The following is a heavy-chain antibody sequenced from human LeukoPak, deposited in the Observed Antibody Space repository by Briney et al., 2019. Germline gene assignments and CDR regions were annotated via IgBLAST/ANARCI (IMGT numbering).Heavy chain of an antibody. CDR1: GYTFTGYY. J-gene: IGHJ4*02. CDR3: ARDMWRGSYWFDY. V-gene: IGHV1-2*02. D-gene: IGHD1-26*01. CDR2: INPNSGGT. Sequence: ASVKVSCNASGYTFTGYYMHWVRQAPGQGLEWMGWINPNSGGTNYAQKFQGRVTMTRDTSISTAYMELSRLRSDDTAVYYCARDMWRGSYWFDYWGQGTLVTVSS.